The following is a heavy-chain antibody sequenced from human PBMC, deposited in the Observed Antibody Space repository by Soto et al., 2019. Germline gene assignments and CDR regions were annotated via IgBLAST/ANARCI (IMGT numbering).Heavy chain of an antibody. Sequence: EVQLVESGGGLVLPGGSLRLSCAASGFTFSRYWMHWVRQAPGKGLVWVSRISSYGSDTHYADSVKGRFTISRDNAKSTLYLQMNSLRVEDAAVYYCVSNYAYAEGYYWYGMDVCGQGTTVTVSS. CDR1: GFTFSRYW. V-gene: IGHV3-74*01. D-gene: IGHD3-16*01. CDR2: ISSYGSDT. J-gene: IGHJ6*02. CDR3: VSNYAYAEGYYWYGMDV.